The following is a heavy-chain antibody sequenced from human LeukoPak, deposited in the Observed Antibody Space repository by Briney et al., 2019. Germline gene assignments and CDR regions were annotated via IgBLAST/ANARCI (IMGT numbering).Heavy chain of an antibody. CDR2: ISGSGAST. V-gene: IGHV3-23*01. Sequence: GGSLRLSCAASGFTFNSYAMSWVRQAPGKGLEWVSAISGSGASTYYADSVKGRFTISRDNSKHTLYVQMISLRVDDTAVYYCAKGFSYYYYYGMDVWGQGTTVTV. J-gene: IGHJ6*02. D-gene: IGHD3-10*01. CDR1: GFTFNSYA. CDR3: AKGFSYYYYYGMDV.